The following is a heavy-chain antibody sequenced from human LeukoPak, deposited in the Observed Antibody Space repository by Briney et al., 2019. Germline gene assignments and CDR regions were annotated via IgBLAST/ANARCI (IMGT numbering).Heavy chain of an antibody. V-gene: IGHV3-48*01. CDR3: TRGVGRRGGTFDY. D-gene: IGHD3-10*01. CDR1: EFSLGAYA. CDR2: ISASSSAT. Sequence: GGSLRLSCAASEFSLGAYAMYWVRQAPGKGLEWVSYISASSSATYYAESVKGRFTISRDNGQNSLYLQMNSLRAEDTAVYYCTRGVGRRGGTFDYWGQGTLVTVSS. J-gene: IGHJ4*02.